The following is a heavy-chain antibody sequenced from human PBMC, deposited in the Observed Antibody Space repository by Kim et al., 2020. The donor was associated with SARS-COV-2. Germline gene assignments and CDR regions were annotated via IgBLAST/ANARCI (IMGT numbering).Heavy chain of an antibody. J-gene: IGHJ4*02. CDR3: AKGSSSSRPYYFDC. CDR2: ITGSGDDT. V-gene: IGHV3-23*01. Sequence: GGSLRLSCAASGFTFSSYAMGWVRQSPGKGLEWFSAITGSGDDTYYADSVKGRFTISRDNSKNTLYLQMSSLRADDTALYYCAKGSSSSRPYYFDCWGQGTLVAVSS. CDR1: GFTFSSYA. D-gene: IGHD2-2*01.